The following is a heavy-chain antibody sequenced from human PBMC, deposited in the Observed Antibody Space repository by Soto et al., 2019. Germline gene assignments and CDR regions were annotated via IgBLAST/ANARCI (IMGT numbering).Heavy chain of an antibody. CDR2: ISGSGGST. J-gene: IGHJ4*02. CDR1: GFTFSSYA. D-gene: IGHD3-10*01. CDR3: AKVLWSPESYFDY. Sequence: EVQLLESGGGLVQPGGSLRLSCAASGFTFSSYAMSWVRQAPGKGLEWVSAISGSGGSTYYADSVKGRFTISRDNSKNTLYLQMNSLRAEDTAVYCCAKVLWSPESYFDYWGQGTLVTVSS. V-gene: IGHV3-23*01.